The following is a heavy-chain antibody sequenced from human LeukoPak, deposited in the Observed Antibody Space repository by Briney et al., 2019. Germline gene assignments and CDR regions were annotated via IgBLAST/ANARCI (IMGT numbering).Heavy chain of an antibody. D-gene: IGHD6-13*01. CDR3: AKEIRYSSSWYVSGAFDI. Sequence: PGGSLRLSCAASGFTFSSYAMSWVRQAPGKGLEWVSAISGSGGSTYYADSVKGRFTISRDNSKNTLYLQMNSLRAEDTAVYYCAKEIRYSSSWYVSGAFDIWGQGTMVTVSS. V-gene: IGHV3-23*01. J-gene: IGHJ3*02. CDR2: ISGSGGST. CDR1: GFTFSSYA.